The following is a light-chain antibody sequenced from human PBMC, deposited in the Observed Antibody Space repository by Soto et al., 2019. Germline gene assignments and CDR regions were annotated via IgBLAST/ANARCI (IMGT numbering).Light chain of an antibody. CDR2: KAS. J-gene: IGKJ1*01. V-gene: IGKV1-5*03. CDR3: QQYNSYWT. Sequence: DIKMTQSPSTLSASVGDRVTITCRASQTIDSWLAWYQQRPGKPPNLLIYKASTLASGVPSRFSGSGSGTEFTLTISSLQPDDFATYYCQQYNSYWTFGQGTKVDIK. CDR1: QTIDSW.